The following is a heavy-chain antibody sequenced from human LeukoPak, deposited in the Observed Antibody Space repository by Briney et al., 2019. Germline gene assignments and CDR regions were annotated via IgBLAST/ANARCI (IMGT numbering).Heavy chain of an antibody. D-gene: IGHD1-26*01. CDR1: GGSISSYY. CDR2: IYYSGST. CDR3: ASHSGSYEYYFDY. V-gene: IGHV4-59*08. Sequence: SETLSLTCTVSGGSISSYYWSWIRQPPGKGLEWIGYIYYSGSTNYIPSLKSRVTISVDTSKNQFSLKLSSVTAADTAVYYCASHSGSYEYYFDYWGQGTLVTVSS. J-gene: IGHJ4*02.